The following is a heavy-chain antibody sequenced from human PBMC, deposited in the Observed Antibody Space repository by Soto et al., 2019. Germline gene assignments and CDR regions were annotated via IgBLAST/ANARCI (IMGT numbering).Heavy chain of an antibody. CDR1: GFTFSSYA. CDR2: ISYDGSNK. CDR3: ARTRGHYSGSYGAGFDY. J-gene: IGHJ4*02. D-gene: IGHD1-26*01. Sequence: QVQLVESGGGVVQPGRSLRLSCAASGFTFSSYAMHWVRQAPGKGLEWVAVISYDGSNKYYADSVKGRFTISRDNSKNTLYLQMNSLRAEDTAVYYCARTRGHYSGSYGAGFDYRAQGTLVTVSS. V-gene: IGHV3-30-3*01.